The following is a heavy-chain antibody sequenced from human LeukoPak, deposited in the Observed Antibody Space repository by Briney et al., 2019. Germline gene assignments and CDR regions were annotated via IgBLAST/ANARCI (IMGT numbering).Heavy chain of an antibody. CDR1: GFTFSSYG. CDR2: INSDGSST. V-gene: IGHV3-74*01. J-gene: IGHJ4*02. Sequence: PGGSLRLSCAASGFTFSSYGLHWVRQAPGKGLVWVSRINSDGSSTSYADSVKGRFTISRDNAKNTLYLQMNSLRAEDTAVYYCARDSFIYYYDSSGQSKIDYWGQGTLVTVSS. CDR3: ARDSFIYYYDSSGQSKIDY. D-gene: IGHD3-22*01.